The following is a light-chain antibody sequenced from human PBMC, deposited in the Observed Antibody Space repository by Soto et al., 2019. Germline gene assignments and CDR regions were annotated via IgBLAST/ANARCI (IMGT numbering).Light chain of an antibody. J-gene: IGLJ2*01. CDR1: ISNIGVNY. CDR3: ATWDSNLRAVV. Sequence: QSGLTQPPSVSAAPGLKVTISCSGSISNIGVNYVSWYQQVPGTAPKLLIYEHNKRPSGIPDRFSGSTSGKSATLGITGLQTGDEGDYYCATWDSNLRAVVFGGGTKLTVL. V-gene: IGLV1-51*01. CDR2: EHN.